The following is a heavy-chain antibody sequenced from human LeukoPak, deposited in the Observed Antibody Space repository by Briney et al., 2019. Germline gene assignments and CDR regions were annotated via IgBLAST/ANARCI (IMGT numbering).Heavy chain of an antibody. V-gene: IGHV4-38-2*01. CDR1: GYSISSGYY. Sequence: SETLSLTCAVSGYSISSGYYWGWIRQPPGKGLEWIGSIYHSGSTYYNPSLKSRVTISVDTSKNQFSLKLSSVTAADTAVYYCARTPDANWFDPWGQGTLVTASS. CDR2: IYHSGST. J-gene: IGHJ5*02. CDR3: ARTPDANWFDP.